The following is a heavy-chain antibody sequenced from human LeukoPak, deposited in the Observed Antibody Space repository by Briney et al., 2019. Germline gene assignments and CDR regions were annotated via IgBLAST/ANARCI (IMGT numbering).Heavy chain of an antibody. CDR3: AKGVSAAADDAFDI. Sequence: PGGSLRLSWAASGFTFSSYGMSWVNQAPGKGLEWVSVISGSGGSTYYADSVKGRFTISRDNSKNTLYLQMNSLRAEDTAVYYCAKGVSAAADDAFDIWGQGTMVTVSS. CDR1: GFTFSSYG. CDR2: ISGSGGST. V-gene: IGHV3-23*01. D-gene: IGHD6-13*01. J-gene: IGHJ3*02.